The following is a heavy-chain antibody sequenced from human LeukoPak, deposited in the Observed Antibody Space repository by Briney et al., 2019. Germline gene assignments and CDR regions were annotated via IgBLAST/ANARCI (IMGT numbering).Heavy chain of an antibody. Sequence: GGSLRLSCAASGFTFSRYAMSWVRQAPGKGLEWVSAISGSGGSTYYADSVKGRFTISRDNSKNTLYLQMNSLRAEDTAVYYCARDMYGSGSYNYYYYGMDVWGQGTTVTVSS. J-gene: IGHJ6*02. CDR3: ARDMYGSGSYNYYYYGMDV. D-gene: IGHD3-10*01. V-gene: IGHV3-23*01. CDR2: ISGSGGST. CDR1: GFTFSRYA.